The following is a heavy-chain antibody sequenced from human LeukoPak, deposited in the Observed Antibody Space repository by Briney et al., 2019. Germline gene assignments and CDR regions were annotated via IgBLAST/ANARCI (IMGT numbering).Heavy chain of an antibody. J-gene: IGHJ4*02. D-gene: IGHD2-8*02. V-gene: IGHV3-7*01. CDR2: IKQEGIEK. Sequence: PGGSLRLSCAASGFTFSSYWMSWVRQAPGKGLEGVANIKQEGIEKSYVDSVKGRFTISRDNAKNSLFLQMNTLRAEGTAVYYCARDPRPFGCTSDACPRYYFDNWGQGTLVTVSS. CDR3: ARDPRPFGCTSDACPRYYFDN. CDR1: GFTFSSYW.